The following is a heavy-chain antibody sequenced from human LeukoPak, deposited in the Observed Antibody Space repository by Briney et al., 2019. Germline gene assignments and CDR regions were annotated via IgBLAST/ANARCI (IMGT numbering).Heavy chain of an antibody. CDR3: ARDSGWADY. J-gene: IGHJ4*02. CDR1: GFTFSGYW. D-gene: IGHD6-25*01. CDR2: ISADGSST. Sequence: PGGSLRLSCAASGFTFSGYWMHWVRQAPGKGLVWVSRISADGSSTTYAGSVKGRFTISRDNAKNTLYLQMTSLRAEDTAVYYCARDSGWADYWGQGTLDTVSS. V-gene: IGHV3-74*01.